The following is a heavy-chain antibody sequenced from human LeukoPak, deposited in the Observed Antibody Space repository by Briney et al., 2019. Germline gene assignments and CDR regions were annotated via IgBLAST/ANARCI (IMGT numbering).Heavy chain of an antibody. CDR2: IIPIFGTA. CDR1: GGTFSSYA. Sequence: GASVKVSCKASGGTFSSYAISWVRQAPGQGLEWMGGIIPIFGTANYAQKFRGRVTMTTDTSTSTAYMELRSLRSDDTAVYYCARGSSYGFSMGYWGQGTLVTVSS. D-gene: IGHD3-16*01. J-gene: IGHJ4*02. V-gene: IGHV1-69*05. CDR3: ARGSSYGFSMGY.